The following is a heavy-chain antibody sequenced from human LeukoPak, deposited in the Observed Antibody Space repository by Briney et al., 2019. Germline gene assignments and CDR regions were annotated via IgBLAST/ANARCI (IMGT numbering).Heavy chain of an antibody. V-gene: IGHV3-15*01. Sequence: GGSLRLSCAASGFTFSNAWMSWVRQAPGKGLGWVGRIKSKTDGGTTDYAAPVKGRFTISRDDSKNTLFLQMNSLKTEDTAVYYCSTDRRDWNPRDWGQGTLVTVSS. D-gene: IGHD1-1*01. J-gene: IGHJ4*02. CDR3: STDRRDWNPRD. CDR1: GFTFSNAW. CDR2: IKSKTDGGTT.